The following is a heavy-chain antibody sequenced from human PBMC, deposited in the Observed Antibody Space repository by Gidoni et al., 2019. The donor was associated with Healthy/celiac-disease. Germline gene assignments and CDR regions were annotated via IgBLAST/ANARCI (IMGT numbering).Heavy chain of an antibody. J-gene: IGHJ4*02. CDR2: IYYSVST. Sequence: QLQLQESGPGLVKPSETLSLTCTVSGGSIRSSSYYWGWIRQPPGKGLEWIGSIYYSVSTYYNPSLKSRVTISVDTSKNQFSLKLSSVTAADTAVYYCASQNYDFWSGYSADFDYWGQGTLVTVSS. CDR3: ASQNYDFWSGYSADFDY. D-gene: IGHD3-3*01. V-gene: IGHV4-39*01. CDR1: GGSIRSSSYY.